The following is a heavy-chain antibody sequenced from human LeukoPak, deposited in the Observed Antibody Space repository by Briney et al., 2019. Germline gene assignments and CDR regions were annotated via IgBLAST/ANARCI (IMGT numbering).Heavy chain of an antibody. CDR1: GFTFSSYS. V-gene: IGHV3-48*01. J-gene: IGHJ6*02. CDR2: ISSSSTI. D-gene: IGHD6-19*01. CDR3: ARGNRWLVFYYDGMDV. Sequence: PGGSLRLSCAASGFTFSSYSMNWVRQAPGKGLEWVSYISSSSTIYYADSVKGRFTISRDNAKNSLYLQMNSLRAEDTAVYYCARGNRWLVFYYDGMDVWGQGTTVTVSS.